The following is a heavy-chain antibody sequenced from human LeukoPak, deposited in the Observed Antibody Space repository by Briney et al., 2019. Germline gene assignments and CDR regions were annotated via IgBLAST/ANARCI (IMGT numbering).Heavy chain of an antibody. D-gene: IGHD1-26*01. V-gene: IGHV5-51*01. CDR3: ARHSRATTYYYYYMDV. CDR1: GYSFTSYW. Sequence: GESLKISCRGSGYSFTSYWIGWVRQMPGKGLEWMGIIYPGDSDTRYSPSFQGQVTISADKSISTAYLQWSSLKASDTAMYYCARHSRATTYYYYYMDVWGKGTTVTVSS. J-gene: IGHJ6*03. CDR2: IYPGDSDT.